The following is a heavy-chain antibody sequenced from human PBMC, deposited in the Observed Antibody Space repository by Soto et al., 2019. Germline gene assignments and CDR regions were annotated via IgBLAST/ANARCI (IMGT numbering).Heavy chain of an antibody. CDR1: GGSISSYY. V-gene: IGHV4-59*01. J-gene: IGHJ4*02. CDR2: MYYSGST. CDR3: ARDQGWYAN. D-gene: IGHD2-8*01. Sequence: SETLSLTCTVSGGSISSYYWSWIRQPPGKGLEWIGYMYYSGSTNYNPSLKSRVTISVDTSKNQFSLKLSSETAADTAVYYCARDQGWYANWGQGTLVTVSS.